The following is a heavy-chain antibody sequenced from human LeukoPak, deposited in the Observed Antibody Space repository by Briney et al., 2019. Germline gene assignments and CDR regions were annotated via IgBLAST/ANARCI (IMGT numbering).Heavy chain of an antibody. Sequence: SETLSLTCAVYGGSFSGYYWSWIRQPPGKGLEWIGELNHSGSTNYNPSLKSRVTISVDTSKNQFSLKLSSVTAADTAVYYCARARRTPYGSGSYYKDGDAFDIWGQGTMVTVSS. J-gene: IGHJ3*02. CDR3: ARARRTPYGSGSYYKDGDAFDI. CDR1: GGSFSGYY. V-gene: IGHV4-34*01. CDR2: LNHSGST. D-gene: IGHD3-10*01.